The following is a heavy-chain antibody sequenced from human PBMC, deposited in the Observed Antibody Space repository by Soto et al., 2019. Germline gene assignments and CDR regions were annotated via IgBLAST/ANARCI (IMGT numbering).Heavy chain of an antibody. CDR1: GFTFSTNT. Sequence: EVHLSESGGGSVQSGGSLRLSCGASGFTFSTNTMTWFRQAPGKGLEWVSSVSGGNTYYADFVKGRFTISRVTSKNILFPEMDSLRAEDPAVYYCAKGGWGAVLDYWGQGTLLIVSS. CDR2: SVSGGNT. J-gene: IGHJ4*02. CDR3: AKGGWGAVLDY. V-gene: IGHV3-23*01. D-gene: IGHD3-16*01.